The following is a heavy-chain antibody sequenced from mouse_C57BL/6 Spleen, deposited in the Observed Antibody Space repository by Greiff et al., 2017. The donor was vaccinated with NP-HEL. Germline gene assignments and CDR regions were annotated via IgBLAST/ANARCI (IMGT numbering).Heavy chain of an antibody. J-gene: IGHJ1*03. D-gene: IGHD2-12*01. V-gene: IGHV5-9-1*02. CDR2: ISSGGDYI. Sequence: EVKLVESGEGLVKPGGSLKLSCAASGFTFSSYAMSWVRQTPETRLEWVAYISSGGDYIYYADTVKGRFPITRDNARNTLYRQMRSLKSEDTAMYYCTREGYSDWYFDVWGTGTTVTVSS. CDR1: GFTFSSYA. CDR3: TREGYSDWYFDV.